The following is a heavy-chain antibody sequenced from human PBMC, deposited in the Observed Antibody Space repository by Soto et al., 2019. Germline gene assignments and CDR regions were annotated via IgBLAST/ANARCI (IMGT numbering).Heavy chain of an antibody. CDR1: GFTFSDYY. J-gene: IGHJ6*03. Sequence: GGSLRLSCAASGFTFSDYYMSWIRQAPGKGLEWVSYISSSGSTIYYADSVKGRFTISRDNAKNSLYLQMNSLRAEDTAVYYCASGITMVRGVIDLGDYYYMDVWGKGTTVTVSS. V-gene: IGHV3-11*01. CDR3: ASGITMVRGVIDLGDYYYMDV. D-gene: IGHD3-10*01. CDR2: ISSSGSTI.